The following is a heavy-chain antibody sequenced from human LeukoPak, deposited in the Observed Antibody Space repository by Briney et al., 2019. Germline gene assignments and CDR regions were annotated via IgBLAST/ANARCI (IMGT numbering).Heavy chain of an antibody. CDR3: AKDSAYYYDSSGYYSDY. V-gene: IGHV3-23*01. CDR1: RFSFTSYA. J-gene: IGHJ4*02. Sequence: GGSLRLSCAASRFSFTSYAMSWVRQAPGEGLEWVSAISGSGGSTYYADAVKGRFTISRDNSKSTLYLQMNSLRAEDTAVYYCAKDSAYYYDSSGYYSDYWGQGTLVTVSS. D-gene: IGHD3-22*01. CDR2: ISGSGGST.